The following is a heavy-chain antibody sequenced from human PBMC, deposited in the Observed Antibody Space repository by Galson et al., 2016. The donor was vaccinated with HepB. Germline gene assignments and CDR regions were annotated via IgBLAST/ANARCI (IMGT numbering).Heavy chain of an antibody. CDR1: GYHFLNYG. D-gene: IGHD3-10*01. CDR3: ATYNVSLGDYNAFDF. J-gene: IGHJ4*02. V-gene: IGHV1-18*01. CDR2: ISTYNGNR. Sequence: SVKVSCKASGYHFLNYGISWVRQAPGQGLEWMGWISTYNGNRKSAQKVQDRVTMTTDTSTGTAYMELRSLTSEDAAVYYCATYNVSLGDYNAFDFWVQGTLVTVSS.